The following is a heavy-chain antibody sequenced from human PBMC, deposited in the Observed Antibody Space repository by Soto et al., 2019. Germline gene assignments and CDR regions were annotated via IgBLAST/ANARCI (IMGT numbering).Heavy chain of an antibody. V-gene: IGHV3-7*03. CDR1: GFTFSSYW. CDR2: IKQGGGRK. J-gene: IGHJ4*02. Sequence: PGGSLRLSCAASGFTFSSYWMSWVRQAPGKGLEWVSAIKQGGGRKYYEDSVKGRFTISRDNSKNSLYLQMNSLRAEDTAVYYCARLTKLAPAYWGQGTLVTVSS. CDR3: ARLTKLAPAY. D-gene: IGHD1-1*01.